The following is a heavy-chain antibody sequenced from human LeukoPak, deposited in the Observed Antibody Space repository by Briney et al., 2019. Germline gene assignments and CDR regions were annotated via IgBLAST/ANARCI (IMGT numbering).Heavy chain of an antibody. CDR1: GGSISSSSYY. J-gene: IGHJ4*02. CDR3: ARVRQQLVTDY. V-gene: IGHV4-39*01. D-gene: IGHD6-13*01. CDR2: IYYSGST. Sequence: SETLSLTCTVPGGSISSSSYYWGWIRQPPGKGLEWIGSIYYSGSTYYNPSLKSRVTISVDTSKNQFSLKLSSVTAADTAVYYCARVRQQLVTDYWGQGTLVTVSS.